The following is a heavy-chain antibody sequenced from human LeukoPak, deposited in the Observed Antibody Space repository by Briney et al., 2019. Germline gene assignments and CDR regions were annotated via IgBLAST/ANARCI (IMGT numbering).Heavy chain of an antibody. J-gene: IGHJ4*02. CDR1: GFTFDDYG. D-gene: IGHD1-1*01. CDR3: ARGPLDFFDY. Sequence: GGSLRLSCAASGFTFDDYGMSWVRQGPGKGLEWVSGINWNGGNTGYADSVKGRFTIFRDNAKNSLYLQMNSLRAEDTAVYYCARGPLDFFDYWGQGALVTVSS. CDR2: INWNGGNT. V-gene: IGHV3-20*04.